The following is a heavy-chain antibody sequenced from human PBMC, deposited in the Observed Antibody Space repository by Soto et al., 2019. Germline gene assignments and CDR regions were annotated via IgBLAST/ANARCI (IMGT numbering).Heavy chain of an antibody. Sequence: QVQVVESGGGVVQPGRSLRLSCAASGFSFSSYAMHWVRQAPGKGLEWVAVISYDGNNKYYADSVKGRITISRDSSKNMVYLQMNSLRPEDTAVYYYARAPPRGIAAPGTWGSGMDVWGQGTTVTVSS. J-gene: IGHJ6*02. V-gene: IGHV3-30-3*01. CDR3: ARAPPRGIAAPGTWGSGMDV. D-gene: IGHD6-13*01. CDR1: GFSFSSYA. CDR2: ISYDGNNK.